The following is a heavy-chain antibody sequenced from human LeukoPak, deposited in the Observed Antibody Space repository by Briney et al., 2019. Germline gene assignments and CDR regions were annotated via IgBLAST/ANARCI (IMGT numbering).Heavy chain of an antibody. J-gene: IGHJ4*02. V-gene: IGHV3-23*01. Sequence: GGSLRLSCAASGFTFSSHAMSSVRQAPGKGLEWVSAISGSGGSTYYADSAKGRFTISRDNSKNTLYLQMNSLRAEDTAVYYCAKVYSSSIRRPYFDYWGQGTLVTVSS. CDR1: GFTFSSHA. D-gene: IGHD6-6*01. CDR2: ISGSGGST. CDR3: AKVYSSSIRRPYFDY.